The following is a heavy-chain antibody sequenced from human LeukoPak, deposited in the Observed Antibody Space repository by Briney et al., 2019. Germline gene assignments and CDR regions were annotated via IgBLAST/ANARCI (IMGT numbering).Heavy chain of an antibody. D-gene: IGHD6-13*01. V-gene: IGHV3-66*04. CDR1: GFTFSSYS. CDR2: IYSGGST. Sequence: GGSLRLSCAASGFTFSSYSMNWVRQAPGKGLEWVSVIYSGGSTYYADSVKGRFTISRDNSKNTLYLQMNSLRAEDTAVYYCASHSSSWYYGMDVWGQGTTVTVSS. J-gene: IGHJ6*02. CDR3: ASHSSSWYYGMDV.